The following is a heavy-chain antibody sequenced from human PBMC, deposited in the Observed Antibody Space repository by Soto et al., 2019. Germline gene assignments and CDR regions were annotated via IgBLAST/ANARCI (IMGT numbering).Heavy chain of an antibody. V-gene: IGHV1-18*01. D-gene: IGHD2-2*01. J-gene: IGHJ4*02. CDR1: GYSFTNYG. CDR2: ISAYNGNT. Sequence: QVQLVQSGAEVKKPGASVKVSCKASGYSFTNYGISWVRQAPGQGLEWMGWISAYNGNTNYAQKFQGRVTVTTDTSTSTAYMELRSLRSDDTAVYYCARDLASGFNRVEYLFECWGQGTLVTVSS. CDR3: ARDLASGFNRVEYLFEC.